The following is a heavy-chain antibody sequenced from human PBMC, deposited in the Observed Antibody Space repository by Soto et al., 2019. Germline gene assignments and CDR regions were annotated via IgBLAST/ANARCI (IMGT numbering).Heavy chain of an antibody. V-gene: IGHV3-15*01. CDR3: TTDDPYRYGMDV. CDR1: GFTFSNAW. Sequence: PGGSLRLSCAASGFTFSNAWMSWVRQAPGKGLEWVGRIKSKTDGGTTDYAAPVKGRFTISRDDSKNTLYLQMNSLKTEDTAVYYCTTDDPYRYGMDVWGQGTTVTVSS. J-gene: IGHJ6*02. CDR2: IKSKTDGGTT. D-gene: IGHD4-4*01.